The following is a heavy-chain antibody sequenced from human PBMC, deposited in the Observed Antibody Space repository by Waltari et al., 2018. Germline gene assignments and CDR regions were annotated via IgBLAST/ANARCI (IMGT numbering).Heavy chain of an antibody. J-gene: IGHJ6*02. CDR1: GYSISSGYY. D-gene: IGHD4-4*01. Sequence: QVQLQESGPGLVKPSETLSLTCAVSGYSISSGYYWGWIRQPPGKGLEYIGYISGIRGTTNYNPTLKSGVTISKDTSKNQFSRKLSSVTAADTAVYYCARDPHEYSNYYGLDSWGQGVVVTVSS. V-gene: IGHV4-38-2*02. CDR3: ARDPHEYSNYYGLDS. CDR2: ISGIRGTT.